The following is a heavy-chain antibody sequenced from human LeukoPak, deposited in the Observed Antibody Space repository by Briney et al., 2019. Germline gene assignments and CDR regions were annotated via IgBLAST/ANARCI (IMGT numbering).Heavy chain of an antibody. Sequence: GASVKVSCKASGGTFSSYAISWVRQAPGQGLEWMGGIIPNSGGTNYAQKFQGRVTMTRDTSISTAYMELSRLRSDDTAVYYCARDMKVYQQWGGTLNWFDPWGQGTLVTVSS. V-gene: IGHV1-2*02. J-gene: IGHJ5*02. CDR3: ARDMKVYQQWGGTLNWFDP. CDR2: IIPNSGGT. D-gene: IGHD2-2*01. CDR1: GGTFSSYA.